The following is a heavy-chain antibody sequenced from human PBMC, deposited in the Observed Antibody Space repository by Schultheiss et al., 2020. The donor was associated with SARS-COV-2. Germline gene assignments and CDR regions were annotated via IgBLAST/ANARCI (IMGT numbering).Heavy chain of an antibody. J-gene: IGHJ4*02. D-gene: IGHD2-2*01. CDR2: IFYSGST. CDR1: GGSISSNY. Sequence: SQTLSLTCSVSGGSISSNYWSWIRQPPGKGLEWIGYIFYSGSTYYNPSLQSRVSMSVDTSKNQFSLKLSSVTAADTAVYYCARDGPGSDYWGQGTLVTVSS. V-gene: IGHV4-59*01. CDR3: ARDGPGSDY.